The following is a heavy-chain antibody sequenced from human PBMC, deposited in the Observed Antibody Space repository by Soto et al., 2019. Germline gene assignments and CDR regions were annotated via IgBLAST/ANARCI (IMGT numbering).Heavy chain of an antibody. D-gene: IGHD6-19*01. V-gene: IGHV4-59*01. CDR2: IYYSGST. Sequence: SETLSLTCTVSGGSISSYYWSWIRQPPGKGLEWIGYIYYSGSTNYNPSLKSRVTISVDTSKNQFSLKLSSVTAADTAVYYCARVNSSGWYGRVDYWGQGTLVTVSS. CDR3: ARVNSSGWYGRVDY. CDR1: GGSISSYY. J-gene: IGHJ4*02.